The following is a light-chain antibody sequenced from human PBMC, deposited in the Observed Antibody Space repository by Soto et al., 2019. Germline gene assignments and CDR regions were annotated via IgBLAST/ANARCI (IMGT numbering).Light chain of an antibody. J-gene: IGLJ1*01. CDR3: SSYTSSSSYV. CDR1: SSDVGGYKY. Sequence: QSVLPQPASLSGSPGQSIAISCTGTSSDVGGYKYVSWYQQHPGKAPKLLIYDVSNRPSGVSDRFSGSKSGNTASLTISGLQSEDEADYYCSSYTSSSSYVFGTGTKVTVL. CDR2: DVS. V-gene: IGLV2-14*01.